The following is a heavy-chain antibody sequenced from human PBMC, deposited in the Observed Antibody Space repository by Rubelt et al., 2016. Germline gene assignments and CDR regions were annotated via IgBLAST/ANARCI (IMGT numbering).Heavy chain of an antibody. V-gene: IGHV3-30*07. Sequence: GSNKYYADSVKGRFTISRDNAKNSLYLQMNSLRAEDTAVYYCARLPFYGDNYYFDYWGQGTLVTVSS. D-gene: IGHD4-17*01. CDR3: ARLPFYGDNYYFDY. J-gene: IGHJ4*02. CDR2: GSNK.